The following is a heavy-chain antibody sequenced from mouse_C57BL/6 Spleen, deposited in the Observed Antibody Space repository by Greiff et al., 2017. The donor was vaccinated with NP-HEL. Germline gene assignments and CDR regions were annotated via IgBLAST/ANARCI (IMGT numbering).Heavy chain of an antibody. V-gene: IGHV1-55*01. Sequence: VKLQQSGAELVKPGASVKMSCKASGYTFTSYWITWVKQRPGQGLEWIGDIYPGSGSTNYNEKFKSKATLTVDTSSSTAYMQLSSLTSEDSAVYYCARGGLLRYWFAYWGQGTLVTVSA. J-gene: IGHJ3*01. CDR3: ARGGLLRYWFAY. D-gene: IGHD1-1*01. CDR1: GYTFTSYW. CDR2: IYPGSGST.